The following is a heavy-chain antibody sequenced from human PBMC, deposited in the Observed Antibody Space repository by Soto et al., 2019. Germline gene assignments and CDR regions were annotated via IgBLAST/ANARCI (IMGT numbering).Heavy chain of an antibody. Sequence: GGSLRLSCAASGFTFSSYWMHWIRQAPGKGLVWVSRINSDGSSTYYADSVKGRFTITKDTSRNQVVLTMTNMDPVDTGTYYCAHSEGSSCLCDNWGQGTLVTVSS. CDR2: INSDGSST. CDR3: AHSEGSSCLCDN. D-gene: IGHD6-13*01. V-gene: IGHV3-74*01. CDR1: GFTFSSYW. J-gene: IGHJ4*02.